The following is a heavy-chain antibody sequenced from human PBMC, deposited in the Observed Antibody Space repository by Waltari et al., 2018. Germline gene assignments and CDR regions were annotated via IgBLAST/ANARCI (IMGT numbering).Heavy chain of an antibody. V-gene: IGHV1-69-2*01. D-gene: IGHD3-10*01. CDR2: IDHEDGET. CDR3: APLPGGSGQTFDY. Sequence: EVELVQSGAEVKKPGATVTISCKASGYTFMAYFMHWVQQAPGKGLEWMGRIDHEDGETVYSEKFQGRVTITADTSTDTAYMELSSLTSGDTAVYYCAPLPGGSGQTFDYWGQGTLVTVSS. J-gene: IGHJ4*02. CDR1: GYTFMAYF.